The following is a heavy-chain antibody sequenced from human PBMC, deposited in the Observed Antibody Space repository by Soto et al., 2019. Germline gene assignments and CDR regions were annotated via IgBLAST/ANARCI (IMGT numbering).Heavy chain of an antibody. CDR1: GFTFSSYW. Sequence: GGSLRLSCAASGFTFSSYWMSWVRQAPGKGLEWVSYISSSGSTIYYADSVKGRFTISRDNAKNSLYLQMNSLRAEDTAVYYCAREVVVAAYFDYWGQGALVTVSS. V-gene: IGHV3-48*04. CDR3: AREVVVAAYFDY. J-gene: IGHJ4*02. CDR2: ISSSGSTI. D-gene: IGHD2-15*01.